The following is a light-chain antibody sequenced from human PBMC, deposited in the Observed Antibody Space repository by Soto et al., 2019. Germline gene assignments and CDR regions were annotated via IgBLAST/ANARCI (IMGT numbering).Light chain of an antibody. V-gene: IGKV3-20*01. CDR1: QSVSSSS. CDR2: GAS. CDR3: QQYGSSRPYT. Sequence: EIVLTQSPGTLSLSPGERATLSCRASQSVSSSSLAWYQQKPGQAPRLLIFGASIRATGIPDRFSGSGSGTDFTLTISRLEPEDFAVYYCQQYGSSRPYTFGQGTKLEIK. J-gene: IGKJ2*01.